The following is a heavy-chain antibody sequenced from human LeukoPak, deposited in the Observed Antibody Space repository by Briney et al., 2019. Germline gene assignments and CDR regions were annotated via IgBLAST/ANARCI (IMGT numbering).Heavy chain of an antibody. CDR1: GFTFSNYA. Sequence: GGSLRLSCAASGFTFSNYAMTWVRQAPGKGLECVSVISGSGDATNYADSVKGRFTIFRDNSKSTLYVQMNSLRAEDTAVYYCAKSTSFYLDSWGQGTLVTVSS. CDR2: ISGSGDAT. J-gene: IGHJ4*02. CDR3: AKSTSFYLDS. V-gene: IGHV3-23*01.